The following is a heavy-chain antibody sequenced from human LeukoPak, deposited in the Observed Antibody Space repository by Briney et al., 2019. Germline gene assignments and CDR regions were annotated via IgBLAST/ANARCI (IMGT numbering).Heavy chain of an antibody. D-gene: IGHD3-16*02. J-gene: IGHJ4*02. Sequence: SETLSLTCAVYGGSFSGYYWSWIRQPPRKGLEWIGEINHSGSTNYNPSLKSRVTISVDTSKIQFSLKLSSVTAADTAVYYCARGSKNILYDYVWGSYRYYFDYWGQGTLVTVSS. V-gene: IGHV4-34*01. CDR2: INHSGST. CDR3: ARGSKNILYDYVWGSYRYYFDY. CDR1: GGSFSGYY.